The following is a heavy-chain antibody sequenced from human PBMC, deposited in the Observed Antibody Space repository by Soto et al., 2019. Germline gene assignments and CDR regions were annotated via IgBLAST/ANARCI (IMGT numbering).Heavy chain of an antibody. Sequence: SETLSLTCTVSGGSISSYFYIWVRQPPGKGLEWIGSVYYTGTTDYNPSLKSRVTISVDTSKTQFSLNLRSVTAADTAVYYCARAIAAVPRAFDYWGRGTLVTIYS. CDR1: GGSISSYF. D-gene: IGHD6-13*01. V-gene: IGHV4-59*01. CDR3: ARAIAAVPRAFDY. CDR2: VYYTGTT. J-gene: IGHJ4*02.